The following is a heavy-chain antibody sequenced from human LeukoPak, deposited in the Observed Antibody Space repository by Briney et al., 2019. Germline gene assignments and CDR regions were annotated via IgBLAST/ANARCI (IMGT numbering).Heavy chain of an antibody. D-gene: IGHD3-10*01. CDR2: INHSGST. V-gene: IGHV4-34*01. CDR3: ARPRYGSGSYYFVY. Sequence: SETLSLTCAFYGESFSGYYWSWIRQPPGKGLEWIGEINHSGSTNYNPSLKSRVTISVDTSKNQFSLKLSSVTAADTAVYYCARPRYGSGSYYFVYWGQGTLVPVSS. CDR1: GESFSGYY. J-gene: IGHJ4*02.